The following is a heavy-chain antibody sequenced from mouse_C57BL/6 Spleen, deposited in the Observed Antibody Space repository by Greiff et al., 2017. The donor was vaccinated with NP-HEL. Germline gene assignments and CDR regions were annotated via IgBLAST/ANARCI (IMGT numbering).Heavy chain of an antibody. V-gene: IGHV5-6*01. D-gene: IGHD1-1*01. CDR2: ISSGGSYT. Sequence: EVMLVESGGDLVKPGGSLKLSCAASGFTFSSYGMSWVRQTPDKRLEWVATISSGGSYTYYPDSVKGRFTISRDNAKNTLYLQMSSLKSEDTAMYYCARTTVVGNYAMTTGVKEPQSPSPQ. J-gene: IGHJ4*01. CDR3: ARTTVVGNYAMTT. CDR1: GFTFSSYG.